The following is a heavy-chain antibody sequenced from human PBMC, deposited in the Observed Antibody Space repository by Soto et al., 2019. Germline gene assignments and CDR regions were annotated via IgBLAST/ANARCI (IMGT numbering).Heavy chain of an antibody. J-gene: IGHJ5*02. V-gene: IGHV1-69*13. D-gene: IGHD2-2*01. Sequence: SVKVSCKASGGTFSSYAISWVRQAPGQGLEWMGGIIPIFGTANYAQKFQGRVTITADESTSTAYMELSSLRSEDTAVYYCAREAYCSSTSCPTPVNWFDPWGQGTLVTVSS. CDR2: IIPIFGTA. CDR3: AREAYCSSTSCPTPVNWFDP. CDR1: GGTFSSYA.